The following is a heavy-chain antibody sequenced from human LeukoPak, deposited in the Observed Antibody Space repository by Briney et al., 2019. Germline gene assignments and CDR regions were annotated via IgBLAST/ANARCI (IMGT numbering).Heavy chain of an antibody. D-gene: IGHD4-17*01. J-gene: IGHJ5*02. V-gene: IGHV4-59*01. CDR2: ISNSGTT. CDR1: GGSINDYY. Sequence: PSETLSLTCTVSGGSINDYYWTWIRQAPGKGLEWIGYISNSGTTDYNPSLKSRVTMSVDTSNNEFSLRLTSVTAADTAMYYCARVVRGAVTSNCFDPWGQGTLVTVSS. CDR3: ARVVRGAVTSNCFDP.